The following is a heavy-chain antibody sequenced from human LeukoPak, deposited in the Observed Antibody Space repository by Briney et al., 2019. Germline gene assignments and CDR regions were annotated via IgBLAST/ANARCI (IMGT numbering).Heavy chain of an antibody. Sequence: QTGGSLRLSCAASGFTFSNTWMSWVRQAPGKGLEWVAFIRYDGSNKYYADSVKGRFTISRDNSKNTLYLQMNSLRAEDTAVYYCAKVPGLYSSGAFDYWGQGTLVTVSS. CDR3: AKVPGLYSSGAFDY. CDR1: GFTFSNTW. V-gene: IGHV3-30*02. D-gene: IGHD6-19*01. CDR2: IRYDGSNK. J-gene: IGHJ4*02.